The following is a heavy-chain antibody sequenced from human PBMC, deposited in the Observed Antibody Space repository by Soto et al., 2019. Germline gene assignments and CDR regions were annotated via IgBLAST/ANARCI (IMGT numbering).Heavy chain of an antibody. CDR2: IKSKTDGGTT. D-gene: IGHD3-3*01. CDR3: TTDPSRSRFLEWLARDYYYYGMDV. Sequence: RQAPGKGLEWVGRIKSKTDGGTTDYAAPVKGRFTISRDDSKNTLYLQMNSLKTEDTAVYYCTTDPSRSRFLEWLARDYYYYGMDVWGQGTTVTVSS. V-gene: IGHV3-15*07. J-gene: IGHJ6*02.